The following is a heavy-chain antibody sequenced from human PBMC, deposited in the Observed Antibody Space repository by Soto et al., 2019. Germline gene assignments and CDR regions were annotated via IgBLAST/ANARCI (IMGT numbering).Heavy chain of an antibody. CDR3: ARQVYGDYLGGNWFDP. CDR1: GDSISDTRYH. D-gene: IGHD4-17*01. V-gene: IGHV4-39*01. J-gene: IGHJ5*02. CDR2: ISHDGHA. Sequence: SETLSLTCSVLGDSISDTRYHWGWIRQSPEKGLEWIGSISHDGHAYYNPSLKSRVTLFADTSRNQFSLKMKSVTVADTALYFCARQVYGDYLGGNWFDPWGQGALVTVSS.